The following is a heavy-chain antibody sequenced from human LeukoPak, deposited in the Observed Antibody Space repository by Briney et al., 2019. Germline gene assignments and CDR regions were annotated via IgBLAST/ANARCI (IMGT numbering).Heavy chain of an antibody. CDR2: IYPGDSDT. J-gene: IGHJ6*02. V-gene: IGHV5-51*01. CDR3: ARHPLVRGVDYGMDV. CDR1: GYSFTSYW. D-gene: IGHD3-10*01. Sequence: GESLKISCKGSGYSFTSYWIGWVRQMPGKGLEWTGIIYPGDSDTRYSPSFQGQVTISADKSISTAYLQWSSLKASDTAMYYCARHPLVRGVDYGMDVWGQGTTVTVSS.